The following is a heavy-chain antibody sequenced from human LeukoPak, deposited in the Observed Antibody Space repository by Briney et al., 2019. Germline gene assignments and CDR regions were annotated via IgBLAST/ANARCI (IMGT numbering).Heavy chain of an antibody. J-gene: IGHJ3*02. V-gene: IGHV4-39*07. D-gene: IGHD5-24*01. CDR3: ARGRDGSPFGAFDI. CDR2: IYYSGST. CDR1: GGSISSSSYY. Sequence: PSETLSLTCTVPGGSISSSSYYWGWIRQPPGKGLEWIGSIYYSGSTYYNPSLKSRVTISVDRSKNQFSLKLSSVTAADTAVYYCARGRDGSPFGAFDIWGQGTMVTVSS.